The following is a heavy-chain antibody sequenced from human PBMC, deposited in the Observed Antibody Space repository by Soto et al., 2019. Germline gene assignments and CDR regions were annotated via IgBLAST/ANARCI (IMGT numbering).Heavy chain of an antibody. D-gene: IGHD3-22*01. CDR2: ISWNSGSI. Sequence: EVQLVESGGGLVQPGRSLRLSCAASGFTFDDYAMHWVRQAPGKGLEWVSGISWNSGSIGYADSVKGRFTISRDNAKNSLYLQMNSLRAADTALYYCAKVLTYYYDSSGSIGGFFDYWGQGTLVTVSS. CDR3: AKVLTYYYDSSGSIGGFFDY. V-gene: IGHV3-9*01. J-gene: IGHJ4*02. CDR1: GFTFDDYA.